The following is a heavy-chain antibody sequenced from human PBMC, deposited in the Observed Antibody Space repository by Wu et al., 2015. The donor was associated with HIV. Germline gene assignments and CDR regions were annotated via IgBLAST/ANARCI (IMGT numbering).Heavy chain of an antibody. CDR2: INPSGGST. CDR3: ARGPYCSSTNCYKPEEVSPYNWFDP. CDR1: AYTFTNYY. D-gene: IGHD2-2*02. Sequence: QVQLVQSGAEVKKPGASVKVSCKASAYTFTNYYIHWVRQGPGQGLEWMGIINPSGGSTIYAQNFQGRVTMTRDTSTNTVYMELSSLRSEDTAVYYCARGPYCSSTNCYKPEEVSPYNWFDPWGQGTLVTVSS. V-gene: IGHV1-46*03. J-gene: IGHJ5*02.